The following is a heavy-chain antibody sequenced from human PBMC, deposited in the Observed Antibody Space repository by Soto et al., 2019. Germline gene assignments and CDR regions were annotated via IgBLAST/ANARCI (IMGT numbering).Heavy chain of an antibody. D-gene: IGHD5-12*01. Sequence: PSETLSLTCTVSGGSISSGGYYWSWIRQHPGKGLEWIGYIYYSGSTYYNPSLKSRVTISVDTSKNQFSLKLSSVTAADTAVYYCARWSGYSGYDAIPFDYWGQGTLVTSPQ. J-gene: IGHJ4*02. V-gene: IGHV4-31*03. CDR1: GGSISSGGYY. CDR3: ARWSGYSGYDAIPFDY. CDR2: IYYSGST.